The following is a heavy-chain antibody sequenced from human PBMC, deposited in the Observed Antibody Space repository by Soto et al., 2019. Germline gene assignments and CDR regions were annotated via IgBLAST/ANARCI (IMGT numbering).Heavy chain of an antibody. V-gene: IGHV1-69*13. CDR3: ARALYQLLSGRYYYYYYYGMDV. D-gene: IGHD2-2*01. CDR2: IIPIFGTA. J-gene: IGHJ6*02. CDR1: GGTFSSYA. Sequence: SVKVSCKASGGTFSSYAIRWVRQAPGQGLEWMGGIIPIFGTANYAQKFQGRVTITADESTSTAYMELSSLRSEDTAVYYCARALYQLLSGRYYYYYYYGMDVWGQGTTVTVSS.